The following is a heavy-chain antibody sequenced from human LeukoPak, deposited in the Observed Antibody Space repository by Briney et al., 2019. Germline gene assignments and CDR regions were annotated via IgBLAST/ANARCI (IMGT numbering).Heavy chain of an antibody. J-gene: IGHJ4*02. V-gene: IGHV1-18*01. CDR2: FSAYNGNT. CDR1: GYSFSSYA. Sequence: ASVKVSCKASGYSFSSYAINWVRQAPGQGLEWMGWFSAYNGNTYYAQKLQGGVTMATDTSTSTVYMELRSLRSDDTAVYYCARGGRYGGNTGLDYWGQGTLVTVSS. D-gene: IGHD4-23*01. CDR3: ARGGRYGGNTGLDY.